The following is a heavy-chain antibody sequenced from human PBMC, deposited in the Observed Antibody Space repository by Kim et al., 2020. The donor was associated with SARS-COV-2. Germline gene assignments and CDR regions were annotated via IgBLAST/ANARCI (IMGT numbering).Heavy chain of an antibody. Sequence: VKGRFTIARDNAKNSLYLQMNSLRAEDTAVYYCARRSIAVAGTDDAFDIWGQGTMVTVSS. D-gene: IGHD6-19*01. V-gene: IGHV3-21*01. CDR3: ARRSIAVAGTDDAFDI. J-gene: IGHJ3*02.